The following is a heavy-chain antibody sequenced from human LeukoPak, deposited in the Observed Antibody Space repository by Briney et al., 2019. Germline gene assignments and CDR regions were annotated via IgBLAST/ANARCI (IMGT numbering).Heavy chain of an antibody. CDR3: AKGPYYYGSGSYSLDPDY. J-gene: IGHJ4*02. D-gene: IGHD3-10*01. V-gene: IGHV3-30*18. CDR2: ISYDGSNK. Sequence: GGSLRLSCAASGFTFSSYGMHWVRQAPGKGLEWVAVISYDGSNKYYADSVKGRFTISRDSSKNTLYLQMNSLRAEDTAVYYCAKGPYYYGSGSYSLDPDYWGQGTLVTVSS. CDR1: GFTFSSYG.